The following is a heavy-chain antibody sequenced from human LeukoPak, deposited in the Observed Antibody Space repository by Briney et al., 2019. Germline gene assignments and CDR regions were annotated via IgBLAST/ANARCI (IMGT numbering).Heavy chain of an antibody. CDR3: ARARIAVAGTGLDY. V-gene: IGHV3-64*01. J-gene: IGHJ4*02. D-gene: IGHD6-19*01. CDR2: ISSNGRRT. CDR1: GFTLSRSS. Sequence: GGSLRLSCAASGFTLSRSSMHWVRQAPGKGLEFVSAISSNGRRTYYANSVKGRFTISRDNSKNTLYLQMNSLRAEDTAVYYCARARIAVAGTGLDYWGQGTLVTVSS.